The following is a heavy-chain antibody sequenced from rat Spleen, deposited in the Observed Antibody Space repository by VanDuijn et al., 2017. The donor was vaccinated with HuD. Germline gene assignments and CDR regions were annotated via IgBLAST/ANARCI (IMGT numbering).Heavy chain of an antibody. V-gene: IGHV5S10*01. CDR2: ISSDGRRN. CDR3: VRHGYTRYYFDY. CDR1: GFTFSDYN. D-gene: IGHD1-9*01. Sequence: EVQLVESGGGLVQPGRSLKLSCAAAGFTFSDYNMAWVRQAPKKGLEWVATISSDGRRNYYRDSVKGRFTISRDNAKSTLYLQMDSLRSEDTASYYCVRHGYTRYYFDYWGQGVMVTVSS. J-gene: IGHJ2*01.